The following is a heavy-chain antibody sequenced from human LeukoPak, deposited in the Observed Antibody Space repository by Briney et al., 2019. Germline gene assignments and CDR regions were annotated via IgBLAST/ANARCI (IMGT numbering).Heavy chain of an antibody. J-gene: IGHJ4*02. Sequence: GASVKVSCKASGYTFTSYYMHWVRQAPGQGLEWMGIINPSGGSTSYAQMFQGRVTMTRDMSTSTVYMELSSLRSEDTAVYYCARVNLPDYYDSSGYLEHSDYWGQGTLVTVSS. V-gene: IGHV1-46*01. D-gene: IGHD3-22*01. CDR3: ARVNLPDYYDSSGYLEHSDY. CDR1: GYTFTSYY. CDR2: INPSGGST.